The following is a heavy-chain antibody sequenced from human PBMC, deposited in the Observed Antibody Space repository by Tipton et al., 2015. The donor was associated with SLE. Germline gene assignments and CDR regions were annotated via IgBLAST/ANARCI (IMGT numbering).Heavy chain of an antibody. J-gene: IGHJ4*02. V-gene: IGHV4-59*08. D-gene: IGHD6-13*01. CDR1: GGSISSHY. CDR3: ARHGPPIAATGLDY. CDR2: TYFGGST. Sequence: TLSLTCSVSGGSISSHYWSWIRQAPGKGLEWIGYTYFGGSTNYNPSLKSRVIISADTSKNEFSLKLSSVTATDTAVYYCARHGPPIAATGLDYWGQGTLVTVSS.